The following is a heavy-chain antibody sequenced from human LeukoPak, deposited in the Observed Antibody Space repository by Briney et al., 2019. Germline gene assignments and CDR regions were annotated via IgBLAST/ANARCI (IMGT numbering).Heavy chain of an antibody. Sequence: ASVKVSCKASGYTFTNYDINWVQQATGQGLEWMGRMNPNSGNTGYAQKFQGRVTITRNTSISTAYMELSSLRSEDTAVYYCARGKRWLQLILDYWGQGTLVTVSS. V-gene: IGHV1-8*03. CDR2: MNPNSGNT. D-gene: IGHD5-24*01. CDR1: GYTFTNYD. J-gene: IGHJ4*02. CDR3: ARGKRWLQLILDY.